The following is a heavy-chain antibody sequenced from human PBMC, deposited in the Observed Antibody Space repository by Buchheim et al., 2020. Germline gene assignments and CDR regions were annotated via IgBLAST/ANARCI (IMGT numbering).Heavy chain of an antibody. D-gene: IGHD5-24*01. CDR2: ISGSGGST. CDR1: GFTFSSYA. V-gene: IGHV3-23*01. Sequence: EVQLLESGGGLVQPGGSLRLSCAASGFTFSSYAMSWVRQAPGKGLEWVSAISGSGGSTYYADSVKGRFTISRDNSKNTLYLQMNSLRAEDTAVYYCAKDAEMATIVFFPSLYPAQASDYWGQGTL. J-gene: IGHJ4*02. CDR3: AKDAEMATIVFFPSLYPAQASDY.